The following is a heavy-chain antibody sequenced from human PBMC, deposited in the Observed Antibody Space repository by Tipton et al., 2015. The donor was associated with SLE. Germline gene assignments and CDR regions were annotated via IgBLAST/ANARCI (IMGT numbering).Heavy chain of an antibody. V-gene: IGHV4-39*01. CDR1: GGSISRSNFY. J-gene: IGHJ4*02. D-gene: IGHD3-16*01. CDR2: FYYGKST. Sequence: GLVKPSETLSLTCTVSGGSISRSNFYWAWIRQPPGKGLEWIGSFYYGKSTFYNPSLKSRVTISVDTSKNQFSLKLSSVTAADTAVYYCATQGYYDSSFDYWGQGTLVTVSS. CDR3: ATQGYYDSSFDY.